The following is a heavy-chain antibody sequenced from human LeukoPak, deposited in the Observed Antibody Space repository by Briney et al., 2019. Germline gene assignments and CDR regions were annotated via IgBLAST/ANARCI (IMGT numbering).Heavy chain of an antibody. CDR1: GFTFTNFY. J-gene: IGHJ4*02. V-gene: IGHV3-11*06. D-gene: IGHD6-19*01. CDR2: IGSSSSHI. CDR3: ARDGWVDY. Sequence: GGSLRLSWPASGFTFTNFYMNWIRQAPGKGPEWISFIGSSSSHINYADSVKGRFTISRDNANNSLYLQMNSLRAEDTAVYYCARDGWVDYWGQGTLVTVSS.